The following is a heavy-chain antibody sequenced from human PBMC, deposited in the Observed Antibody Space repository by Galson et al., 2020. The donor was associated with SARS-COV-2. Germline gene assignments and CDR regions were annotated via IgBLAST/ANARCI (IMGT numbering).Heavy chain of an antibody. CDR1: GGSISSYY. J-gene: IGHJ4*02. Sequence: ASETLSLTCTVSGGSISSYYWSWIRQPPGKGLEWIGYIYYSGSTNYNPSLKSRVTISVDTSKNQFSLKLSSVTAADTAVYYCARHHWDILTGYSSGDFDYWGQGTLVTVSS. V-gene: IGHV4-59*08. CDR3: ARHHWDILTGYSSGDFDY. CDR2: IYYSGST. D-gene: IGHD3-9*01.